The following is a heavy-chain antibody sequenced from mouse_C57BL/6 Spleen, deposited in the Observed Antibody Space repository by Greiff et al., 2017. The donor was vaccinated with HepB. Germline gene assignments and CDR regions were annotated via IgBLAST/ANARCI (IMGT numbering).Heavy chain of an antibody. Sequence: EVQLQQSGPELVKPGASVKISCKASGYTFTDYYMNWVKQSHGKSLEWIGDINPNNGGTSYNQKFKGKATLTVDKSSSTAYMELRSLTSEDSAVYYCARGLTLYYFDYWGQGTTLTVSS. J-gene: IGHJ2*01. D-gene: IGHD3-1*01. CDR1: GYTFTDYY. V-gene: IGHV1-26*01. CDR2: INPNNGGT. CDR3: ARGLTLYYFDY.